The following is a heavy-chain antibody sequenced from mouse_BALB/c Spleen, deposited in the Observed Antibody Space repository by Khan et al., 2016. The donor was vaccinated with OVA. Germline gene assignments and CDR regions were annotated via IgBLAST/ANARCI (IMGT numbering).Heavy chain of an antibody. CDR3: ARTARIKY. D-gene: IGHD1-2*01. Sequence: EVELVESGPGLVKPSQSLSLTCTVTGYSITSGYGWNWIRQFPGNKLEWMGYISYSGSTNYNPSLKSRISITRDPSKNQFFLQLNSVTTEDTATYYCARTARIKYWGQGTTLTVSS. V-gene: IGHV3-2*02. CDR1: GYSITSGYG. J-gene: IGHJ2*01. CDR2: ISYSGST.